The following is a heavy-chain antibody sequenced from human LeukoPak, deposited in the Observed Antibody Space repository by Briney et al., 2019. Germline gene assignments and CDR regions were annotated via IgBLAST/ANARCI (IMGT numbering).Heavy chain of an antibody. CDR2: ISYDGSNK. J-gene: IGHJ4*02. D-gene: IGHD1-26*01. CDR3: ARDPLVVGTTIFDY. CDR1: GFTFNNYA. Sequence: GGSLRLSCAASGFTFNNYAMHWVRQAPGKGLEWVAVISYDGSNKYYADSVKGRFTISRDNSKNTLYLQMNSLRAEDTAVYYCARDPLVVGTTIFDYWGQGTLVTVSS. V-gene: IGHV3-30-3*01.